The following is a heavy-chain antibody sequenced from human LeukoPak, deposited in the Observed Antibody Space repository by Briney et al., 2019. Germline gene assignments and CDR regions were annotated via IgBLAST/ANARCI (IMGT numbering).Heavy chain of an antibody. Sequence: GGSLRLSCKDFGLTFDDYGMSWVRQVPGKGLEWVCGINWDGGNTHCADSVKGRFDISRDNAKNPLFLQMSSLRAEDTALYYCARDVSSNWYSFNFWGQGTQVTVTS. V-gene: IGHV3-20*04. CDR2: INWDGGNT. CDR1: GLTFDDYG. J-gene: IGHJ4*02. CDR3: ARDVSSNWYSFNF. D-gene: IGHD6-13*01.